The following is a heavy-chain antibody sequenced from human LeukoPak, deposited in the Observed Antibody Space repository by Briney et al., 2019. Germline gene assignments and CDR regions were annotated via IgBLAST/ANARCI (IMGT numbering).Heavy chain of an antibody. V-gene: IGHV3-23*01. CDR2: ISGSGGST. CDR3: AKDLTYYYDSSGYYGY. D-gene: IGHD3-22*01. J-gene: IGHJ4*02. CDR1: GFTFSSYA. Sequence: GGSLRLSFAASGFTFSSYAMSWVRQAPGKGLEWVSAISGSGGSTYYADSVKGRFTISRDNSKNTLYLQMNSLRAEDTAVYYCAKDLTYYYDSSGYYGYWGQGTLVTVSS.